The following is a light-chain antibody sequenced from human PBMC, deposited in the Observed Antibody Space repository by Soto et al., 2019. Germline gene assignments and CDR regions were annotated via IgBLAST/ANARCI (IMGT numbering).Light chain of an antibody. V-gene: IGLV1-47*01. CDR1: TSNIGTNY. CDR3: AAWDDSLSGHYV. J-gene: IGLJ1*01. CDR2: RNN. Sequence: VLTQPPSASGTPGQRVTISCSGSTSNIGTNYVYWYHQLPGTAPKLLISRNNQRPSGVPDRFSGSKSGTSASLAISGLRSEDEGDYYCAAWDDSLSGHYVFGTGTKVTVL.